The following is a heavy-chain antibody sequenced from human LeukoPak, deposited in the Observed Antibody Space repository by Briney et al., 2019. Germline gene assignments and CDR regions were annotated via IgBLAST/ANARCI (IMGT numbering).Heavy chain of an antibody. CDR1: GGSIGSYY. J-gene: IGHJ4*02. Sequence: SETLSLTCTVSGGSIGSYYWSWIRQPPGKGLEWIGYIYYSGSTNYNPSLKSRVTISVDTSKNQFSLKLSSVTAADTAVYYCARVSSPPRWGQGTLVTVSS. V-gene: IGHV4-59*01. CDR2: IYYSGST. CDR3: ARVSSPPR.